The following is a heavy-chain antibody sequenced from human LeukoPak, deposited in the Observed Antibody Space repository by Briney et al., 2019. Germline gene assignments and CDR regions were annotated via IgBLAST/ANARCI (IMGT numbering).Heavy chain of an antibody. CDR2: IDPSGTTL. D-gene: IGHD1-20*01. Sequence: GGSLRLSCAASGFTLRHYVMSWVHQAPGKGLEWVSYIDPSGTTLYYADSVKGRFIISRDNGKNSLYLQLRSLKDEDTAVYFCARAAYNWNWGQGTLVTVSS. CDR3: ARAAYNWN. V-gene: IGHV3-11*01. J-gene: IGHJ4*02. CDR1: GFTLRHYV.